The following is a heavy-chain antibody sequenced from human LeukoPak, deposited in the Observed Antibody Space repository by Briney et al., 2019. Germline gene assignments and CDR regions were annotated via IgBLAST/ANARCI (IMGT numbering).Heavy chain of an antibody. D-gene: IGHD6-6*01. J-gene: IGHJ4*02. CDR3: ARGYSSSTPWY. CDR2: IYYSGST. CDR1: GGSISSSSYY. Sequence: SETLSLTCTVSGGSISSSSYYWGWIRQPPGKGLEWIGSIYYSGSTYYNPSLKSRVTISVDTSKNQFSLKLSSVTAADTAVYYCARGYSSSTPWYWGQGTLVTVSS. V-gene: IGHV4-39*07.